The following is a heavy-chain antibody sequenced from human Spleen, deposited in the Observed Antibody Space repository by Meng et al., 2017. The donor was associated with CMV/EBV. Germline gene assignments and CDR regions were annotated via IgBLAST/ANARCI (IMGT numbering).Heavy chain of an antibody. V-gene: IGHV1-18*01. CDR1: GDTFTNLG. J-gene: IGHJ4*02. D-gene: IGHD6-13*01. CDR2: ISAYNGHT. Sequence: ASVKVSCKASGDTFTNLGFNWVRQAPGQGLEWMGWISAYNGHTYYAQKLQGRVTMTTDTFTATAYMELRNLKSDDTAVYYCASGGGQQLFMDDPFDYWGQGTLVTVSS. CDR3: ASGGGQQLFMDDPFDY.